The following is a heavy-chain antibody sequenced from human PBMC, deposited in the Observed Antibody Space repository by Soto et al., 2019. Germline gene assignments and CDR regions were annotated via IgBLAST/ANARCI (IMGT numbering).Heavy chain of an antibody. V-gene: IGHV1-69*02. D-gene: IGHD1-26*01. CDR3: ARGGDSGSCWGYDDAFDI. CDR2: IIPILGIA. J-gene: IGHJ3*02. Sequence: QVQLVQSGAEVKKPGSSVKVSCKASGGTFSSYTISWVRQAPGQGLEWMGRIIPILGIANYAQKFQGRVTITAEKTTRPAYMELSSLKSEAKAVYYCARGGDSGSCWGYDDAFDIWGKGTMVTVSS. CDR1: GGTFSSYT.